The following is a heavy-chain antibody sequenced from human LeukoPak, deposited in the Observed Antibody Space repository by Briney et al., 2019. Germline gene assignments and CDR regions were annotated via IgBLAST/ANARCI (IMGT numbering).Heavy chain of an antibody. V-gene: IGHV3-21*01. Sequence: GGSLRLSCAASGFTFRSYSMNWVRQAPGKGLEWVSAIDPSSTYIYYADSVKGRFTISRDNAKNSLYLQMNSLRVEDTAVYYCAKAGVIAAAAPDYFDYWGQGTLVTVSS. D-gene: IGHD6-13*01. CDR1: GFTFRSYS. J-gene: IGHJ4*02. CDR2: IDPSSTYI. CDR3: AKAGVIAAAAPDYFDY.